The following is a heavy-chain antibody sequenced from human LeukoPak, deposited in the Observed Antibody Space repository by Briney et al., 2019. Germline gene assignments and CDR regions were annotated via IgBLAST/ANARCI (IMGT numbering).Heavy chain of an antibody. D-gene: IGHD6-13*01. J-gene: IGHJ5*02. V-gene: IGHV4-30-2*01. CDR2: IYHSGST. CDR3: ARGDGYSSSWYPIGQNWLDP. CDR1: GGSISSGGYS. Sequence: PSETLSLTCAVSGGSISSGGYSWSWIRQPPGKGLEWIGYIYHSGSTYYNPSLKSRVTISVDRSKNQFSLKLSSVTAADTAVYYCARGDGYSSSWYPIGQNWLDPWGQGTLVTVSS.